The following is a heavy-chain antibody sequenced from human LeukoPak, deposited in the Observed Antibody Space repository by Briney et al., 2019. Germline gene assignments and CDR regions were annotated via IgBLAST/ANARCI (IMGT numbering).Heavy chain of an antibody. CDR2: INQDGSEK. D-gene: IGHD3-10*01. CDR1: GFTFTNYW. J-gene: IGHJ4*02. Sequence: PGGSLRLSCAASGFTFTNYWMTWVRQAPGKGLEWVANINQDGSEKYFVDSLKGRFTISRDNAKNSLYLQMNSLRAEDTAVYYCARGWLYYFDYWGQGSLVTVSS. CDR3: ARGWLYYFDY. V-gene: IGHV3-7*02.